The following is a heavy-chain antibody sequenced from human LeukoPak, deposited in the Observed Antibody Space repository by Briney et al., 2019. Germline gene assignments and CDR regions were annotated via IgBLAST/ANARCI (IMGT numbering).Heavy chain of an antibody. J-gene: IGHJ4*02. V-gene: IGHV3-48*01. CDR3: AKAEPASGYDY. CDR2: ISSDSRTI. Sequence: GGSLRLSCAASGFTFSSYSMSWVRQAPGKGLEWVSYISSDSRTIYYADSVKGRFTISRDNAKNSVYLQINSLRVEDTAVYYCAKAEPASGYDYWGQGSLVTVSS. D-gene: IGHD1-14*01. CDR1: GFTFSSYS.